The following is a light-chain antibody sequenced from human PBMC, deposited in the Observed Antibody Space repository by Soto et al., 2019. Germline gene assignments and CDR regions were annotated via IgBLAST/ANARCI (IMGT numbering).Light chain of an antibody. CDR1: SSDVGGYNY. CDR3: SSFTNTITRYA. CDR2: EVS. Sequence: QSALTQPASVSGSPGQSITISCTGTSSDVGGYNYVSWFQHHPGKAPKLIIYEVSYRPSGVSARFSGSKSGDTASLTISGLQAEDEADYYGSSFTNTITRYAFGTGTKLTVL. V-gene: IGLV2-14*01. J-gene: IGLJ1*01.